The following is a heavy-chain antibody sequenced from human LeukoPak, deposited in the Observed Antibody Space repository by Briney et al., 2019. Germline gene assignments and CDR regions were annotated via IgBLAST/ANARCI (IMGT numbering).Heavy chain of an antibody. V-gene: IGHV4-34*01. D-gene: IGHD3-22*01. CDR1: GGSFSGYY. CDR2: INHSGST. J-gene: IGHJ6*03. Sequence: SETLSLTCAVYGGSFSGYYWSWIRQPPGKGLEWIGEINHSGSTNYNPSLKSRVTISVDTSKNQFSLKLSSVTAADTAVYYCARLSNYYDSSGYQDYYYYYLDVWGKGTTVTVSS. CDR3: ARLSNYYDSSGYQDYYYYYLDV.